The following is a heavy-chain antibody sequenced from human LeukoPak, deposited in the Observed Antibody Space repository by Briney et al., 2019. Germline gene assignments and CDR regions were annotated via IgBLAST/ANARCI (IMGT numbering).Heavy chain of an antibody. CDR2: ISYDGSNK. D-gene: IGHD1-26*01. J-gene: IGHJ4*02. CDR1: GFTFSSYA. CDR3: ARAYWDP. Sequence: GRSLRLSCAASGFTFSSYAMHWVRQAPGKGLEWVAVISYDGSNKYYADSVKGRFTISRDNSKNTLYLQMNSLRAEDTAVYYCARAYWDPWGQGTLVSVSS. V-gene: IGHV3-30-3*01.